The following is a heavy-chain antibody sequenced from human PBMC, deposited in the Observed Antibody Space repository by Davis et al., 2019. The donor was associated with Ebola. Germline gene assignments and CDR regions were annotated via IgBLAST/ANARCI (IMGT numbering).Heavy chain of an antibody. V-gene: IGHV3-23*01. CDR1: GFTFSNYA. Sequence: PGGSLRLSCAASGFTFSNYAMSWVRQAPGKGLEWVSATSGSDDSTHHADSVKGRFAISRDNSKDTLYLQMNSLRAEDTAVYYCARGGGSSWFAYWGQGTLVTVSS. J-gene: IGHJ5*01. CDR3: ARGGGSSWFAY. CDR2: TSGSDDST. D-gene: IGHD6-13*01.